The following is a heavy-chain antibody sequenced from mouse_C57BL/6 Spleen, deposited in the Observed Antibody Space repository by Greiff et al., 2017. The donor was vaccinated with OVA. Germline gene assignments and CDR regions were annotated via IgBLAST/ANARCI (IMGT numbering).Heavy chain of an antibody. CDR1: GYTFTSYW. V-gene: IGHV1-64*01. J-gene: IGHJ2*01. CDR3: ARAGSNYDY. D-gene: IGHD2-5*01. Sequence: QVQLQQPGAELVKPGASVKLSCKASGYTFTSYWMHWVTQRPGQGLEWIGMIHPNSGSTNYNEKFKSKATMTVDKSSTTAYMQLSSLTSEDSAVYYCARAGSNYDYWGQGTTLTVSS. CDR2: IHPNSGST.